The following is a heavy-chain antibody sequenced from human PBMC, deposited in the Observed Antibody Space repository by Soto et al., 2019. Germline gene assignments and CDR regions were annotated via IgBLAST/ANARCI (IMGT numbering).Heavy chain of an antibody. CDR1: GDYVSSAGHY. Sequence: SETLSLTCTVSGDYVSSAGHYWSWIRQPPGKGLEWIGDVYYTGSAKYNPSLKSRVTISLDTSKNQFSLTLNSVTAADTAVYYCARDRRYFGSGSYYPYYFDYWGQGTLVTVSS. V-gene: IGHV4-61*08. CDR2: VYYTGSA. J-gene: IGHJ4*02. CDR3: ARDRRYFGSGSYYPYYFDY. D-gene: IGHD3-10*01.